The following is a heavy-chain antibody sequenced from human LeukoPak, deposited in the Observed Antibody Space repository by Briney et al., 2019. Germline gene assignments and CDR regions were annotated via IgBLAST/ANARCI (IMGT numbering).Heavy chain of an antibody. CDR3: ARDRAMVRGVISWFDP. CDR1: GGSFSGYY. D-gene: IGHD3-10*01. V-gene: IGHV4-34*01. CDR2: INHSGST. Sequence: SETLSLTCAVYGGSFSGYYWSWIRQPPGKGLEWIGEINHSGSTNYNPSLKSRVTISVDTSKNQFSLKLSSVTAADTAVYYCARDRAMVRGVISWFDPWGQGTLVTVPS. J-gene: IGHJ5*02.